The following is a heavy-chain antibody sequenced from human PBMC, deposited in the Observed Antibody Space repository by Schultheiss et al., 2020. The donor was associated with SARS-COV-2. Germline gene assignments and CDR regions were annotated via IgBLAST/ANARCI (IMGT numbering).Heavy chain of an antibody. J-gene: IGHJ4*02. CDR2: ISSSSSYI. D-gene: IGHD2-15*01. Sequence: GGSLRLSCAASGFTFSSYSMNWVRQAPGKGLEWVSSISSSSSYIYYADSVKGRFIISRDNSRNTLYLQMNSLRAEDTAVYYCAIRVRYCSGGMCSYWGQGTLVTVSS. V-gene: IGHV3-21*04. CDR1: GFTFSSYS. CDR3: AIRVRYCSGGMCSY.